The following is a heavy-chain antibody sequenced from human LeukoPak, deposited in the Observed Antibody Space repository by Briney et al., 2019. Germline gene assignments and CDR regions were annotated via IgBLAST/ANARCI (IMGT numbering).Heavy chain of an antibody. CDR2: IYTSGST. V-gene: IGHV4-4*07. Sequence: SETLSLTCTVSGGSINNYYWNWIRQPAGKGLEWIGRIYTSGSTNYNPSLKSRVTMSVDTSKNQFSLKLSSVTAADTAVYYCAREGSSGWYEDYWGQGTLVTVSS. CDR1: GGSINNYY. J-gene: IGHJ4*02. CDR3: AREGSSGWYEDY. D-gene: IGHD6-19*01.